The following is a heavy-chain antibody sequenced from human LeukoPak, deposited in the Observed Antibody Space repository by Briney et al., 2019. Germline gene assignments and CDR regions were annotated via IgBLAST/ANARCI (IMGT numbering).Heavy chain of an antibody. J-gene: IGHJ6*03. CDR2: MNPNSGNT. Sequence: ASVKVSCKASGYTFTSFDMNWVRQATGQGLEWMGWMNPNSGNTGYAQKFQGRVTITRNTSISTAYMELSSLRSEDTAVYYCARGLKQWLVHPYYYMDVWGKGTTVTVSS. D-gene: IGHD6-19*01. CDR3: ARGLKQWLVHPYYYMDV. CDR1: GYTFTSFD. V-gene: IGHV1-8*01.